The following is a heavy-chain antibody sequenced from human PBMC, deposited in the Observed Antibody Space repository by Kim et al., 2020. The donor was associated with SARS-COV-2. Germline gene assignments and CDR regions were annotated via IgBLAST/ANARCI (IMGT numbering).Heavy chain of an antibody. Sequence: SETLSLTCTVSGGSISSYYWSWIRQPPGKGLEWIGYIYYSGSTNYNPSLKSRVTISVDTSKNQFSLKLSSVTAADTAVYYCARDGMGLYYFDYWGQGTLV. CDR2: IYYSGST. J-gene: IGHJ4*02. CDR3: ARDGMGLYYFDY. V-gene: IGHV4-59*01. D-gene: IGHD1-26*01. CDR1: GGSISSYY.